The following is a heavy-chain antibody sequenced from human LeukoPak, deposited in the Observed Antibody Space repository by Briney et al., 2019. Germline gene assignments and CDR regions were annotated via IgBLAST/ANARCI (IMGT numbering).Heavy chain of an antibody. V-gene: IGHV4-30-4*07. CDR3: ARDRGSGYFDY. J-gene: IGHJ4*02. D-gene: IGHD3-10*01. Sequence: SQTLSLTCAVSGGSISSGGYSWSWIRQPPGKGLEWIGYIYYSGSTYYNPSLKSRVTISVDTSKNQFSLKLSSVTAADTAVYYCARDRGSGYFDYWGQGTLVTVSS. CDR2: IYYSGST. CDR1: GGSISSGGYS.